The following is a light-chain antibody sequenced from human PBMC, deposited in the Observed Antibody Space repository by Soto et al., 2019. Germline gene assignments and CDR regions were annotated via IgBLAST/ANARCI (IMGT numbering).Light chain of an antibody. Sequence: QSVLTQPASVSGSPGQSVAISCTGTSSDVAAYNFVSWYHQHPGKAPKLMVFDVSNRPSGVSDRFSGSKSGNTASLTISGLQAEDEADYYCSSYTSGGNYVFGTGTKLTVL. V-gene: IGLV2-14*01. J-gene: IGLJ1*01. CDR2: DVS. CDR1: SSDVAAYNF. CDR3: SSYTSGGNYV.